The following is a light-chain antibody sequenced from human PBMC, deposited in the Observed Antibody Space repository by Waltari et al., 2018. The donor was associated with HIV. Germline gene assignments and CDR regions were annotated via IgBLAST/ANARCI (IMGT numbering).Light chain of an antibody. CDR1: QSVSSSY. J-gene: IGKJ2*01. CDR3: QQYGSSPGT. CDR2: GAS. Sequence: EIVLTQSPGTLSLSPGERDTLSCRASQSVSSSYLDWSQQKPGQAPSLLIYGASRRATGIPDRFSGSWSGTDFTLTISRLEPEDFAVYYCQQYGSSPGTFGQGTKLEIK. V-gene: IGKV3-20*01.